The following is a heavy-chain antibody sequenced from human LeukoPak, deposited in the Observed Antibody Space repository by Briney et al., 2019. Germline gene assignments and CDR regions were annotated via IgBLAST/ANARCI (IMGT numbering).Heavy chain of an antibody. CDR1: GGSVSSGSYY. J-gene: IGHJ4*02. V-gene: IGHV4-61*01. D-gene: IGHD6-19*01. Sequence: SETLSLTCTVSGGSVSSGSYYWSWIRQPPGKGLEWIGYIYYSGSTNYNPSLKSRATISVDTSKNQFSLKLSSVTAADTAVYYCASQAVAEDYFDYWGQGTLVTVSS. CDR3: ASQAVAEDYFDY. CDR2: IYYSGST.